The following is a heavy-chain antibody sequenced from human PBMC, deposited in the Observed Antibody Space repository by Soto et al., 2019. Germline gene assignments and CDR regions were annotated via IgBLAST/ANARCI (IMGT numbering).Heavy chain of an antibody. Sequence: GASVNVSCKASCYTFTSYGISWVRQAPLQGLEWMGWISAYNGNTNYAQKLQGRVTMTTDTSTSTAYMELRSLRSDDTAVYYCARVGGYYYYYYGMDVWGQGTTVTVSS. V-gene: IGHV1-18*04. CDR3: ARVGGYYYYYYGMDV. CDR2: ISAYNGNT. CDR1: CYTFTSYG. D-gene: IGHD3-16*01. J-gene: IGHJ6*02.